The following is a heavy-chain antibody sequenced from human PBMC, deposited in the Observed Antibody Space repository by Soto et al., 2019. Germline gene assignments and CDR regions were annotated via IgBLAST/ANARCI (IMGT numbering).Heavy chain of an antibody. J-gene: IGHJ6*02. Sequence: QVRLQESGPGLVKPSETLSLTCTVSGGSISRYYWSWIRQPPGKGLEWIGYLYNTGSTIYNPSLKSRVTISVDTSKNQFSLMLNSVTAADTAVYYCARDLWGYCGTDCYPLDVWGQGTTVTVSS. CDR2: LYNTGST. V-gene: IGHV4-59*01. D-gene: IGHD2-21*02. CDR1: GGSISRYY. CDR3: ARDLWGYCGTDCYPLDV.